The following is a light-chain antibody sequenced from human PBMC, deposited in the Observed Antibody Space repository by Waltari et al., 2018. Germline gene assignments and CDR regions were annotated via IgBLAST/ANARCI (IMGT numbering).Light chain of an antibody. V-gene: IGLV3-1*01. J-gene: IGLJ3*02. CDR2: EDI. CDR1: ILGNKY. Sequence: SYELTQPPSVSVSPGQTASITCSGDILGNKYVSWYQHKPGQSPLLVIYEDIKRPSGIPERFSGSKSGNTATLTISGTQSMDDADYYCQALGSNRWVFGGGTKLTVL. CDR3: QALGSNRWV.